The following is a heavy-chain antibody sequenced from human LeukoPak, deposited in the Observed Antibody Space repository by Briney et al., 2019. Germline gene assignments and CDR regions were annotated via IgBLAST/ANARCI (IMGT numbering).Heavy chain of an antibody. CDR3: ARDGYGSGSFDY. J-gene: IGHJ4*02. CDR1: GYTFTGYY. V-gene: IGHV1-2*02. D-gene: IGHD3-10*01. CDR2: INPNSGGT. Sequence: ASVKVSCKASGYTFTGYYMHWVRQAPGQGLEWVGWINPNSGGTNYAQKFQGRVTMTRDTSISTAYMELSRLRSDDTAVYYCARDGYGSGSFDYWGQGTLVTVSS.